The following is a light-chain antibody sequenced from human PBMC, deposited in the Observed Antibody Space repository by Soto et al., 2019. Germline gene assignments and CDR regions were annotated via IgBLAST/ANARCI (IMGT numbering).Light chain of an antibody. CDR2: LNNDGSH. V-gene: IGLV4-69*01. Sequence: QSVLTQSPSASASLGASVKLTCTLSSGHNNYAIAWHQQQPEKGPRYLMKLNNDGSHSKGDGIPDRFSGSSSGAERYLTISSLQSEDEADYYCQTWDTGSVVFGGGTKVTVL. CDR3: QTWDTGSVV. J-gene: IGLJ2*01. CDR1: SGHNNYA.